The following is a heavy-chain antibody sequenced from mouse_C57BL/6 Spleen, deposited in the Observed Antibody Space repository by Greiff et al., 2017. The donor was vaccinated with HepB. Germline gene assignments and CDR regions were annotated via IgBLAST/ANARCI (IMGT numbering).Heavy chain of an antibody. J-gene: IGHJ2*01. CDR2: IYPGSGST. D-gene: IGHD1-1*01. V-gene: IGHV1-55*01. Sequence: QVQLQQPGAELVKPGASVKMSCKASGYTFTSYWITWVKQRPGQGLEWIGDIYPGSGSTNYNEKFKSKATLTVDTSSSTAYMQLSSLTSEDSAVYYCARKDMYYYGSSSFDYWGQGTTLTVSS. CDR1: GYTFTSYW. CDR3: ARKDMYYYGSSSFDY.